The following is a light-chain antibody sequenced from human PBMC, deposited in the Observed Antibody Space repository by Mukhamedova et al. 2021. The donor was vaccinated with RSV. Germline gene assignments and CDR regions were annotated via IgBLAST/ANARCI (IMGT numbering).Light chain of an antibody. CDR3: CSYAGSYTWV. Sequence: QQHSGKAPRLLVYDVTRRPSGVPDRFSGSKSGNTASLTISGLQAEDEADYYCCSYAGSYTWVFGGGTTLTVL. CDR2: DVT. V-gene: IGLV2-11*01. J-gene: IGLJ3*02.